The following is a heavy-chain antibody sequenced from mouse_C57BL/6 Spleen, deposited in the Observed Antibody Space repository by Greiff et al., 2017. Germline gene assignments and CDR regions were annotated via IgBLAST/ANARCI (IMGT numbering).Heavy chain of an antibody. J-gene: IGHJ1*03. CDR3: ARRYYYGSSSYWYFDV. D-gene: IGHD1-1*01. CDR1: GFTFSDYG. Sequence: EVQGVESGGGLVKPGGSLKLSCAASGFTFSDYGMHWVRQAPEKGLEWVAYISSGSSTIYYADTVKGRFTISRDNAKNTLFLQMTSLRSEDTAMYYCARRYYYGSSSYWYFDVWGTGTTVTVSS. V-gene: IGHV5-17*01. CDR2: ISSGSSTI.